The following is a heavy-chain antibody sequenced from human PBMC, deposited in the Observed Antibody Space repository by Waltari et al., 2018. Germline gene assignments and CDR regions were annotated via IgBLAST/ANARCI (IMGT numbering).Heavy chain of an antibody. CDR2: INPYNGNT. V-gene: IGHV1-18*01. Sequence: QVQLVQSGAEVKKPGASVKVSCKASGYTFTSYGISWVRQAPGQGLEWMGWINPYNGNTKYIERLQGRVTITTDESTSTAYMELSSLRSEDTAVYYCARGLTIAAAATPWYYFDYWGQGTLVTVSS. CDR1: GYTFTSYG. J-gene: IGHJ4*02. D-gene: IGHD6-13*01. CDR3: ARGLTIAAAATPWYYFDY.